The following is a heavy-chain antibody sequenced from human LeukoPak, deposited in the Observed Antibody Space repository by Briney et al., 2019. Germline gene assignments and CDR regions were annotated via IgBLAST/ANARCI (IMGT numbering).Heavy chain of an antibody. CDR3: ERSLYISSTSQFDY. CDR1: GASMHSYY. Sequence: SETLSLTCTVSGASMHSYYWSWIRQPAGKGLEWVGRVYSGGSTKYNPSLNSRVTMSVDTSKNQFSLRLSSVTAADTGVYYCERSLYISSTSQFDYWGQGSLGTASS. V-gene: IGHV4-4*07. CDR2: VYSGGST. D-gene: IGHD6-6*01. J-gene: IGHJ4*01.